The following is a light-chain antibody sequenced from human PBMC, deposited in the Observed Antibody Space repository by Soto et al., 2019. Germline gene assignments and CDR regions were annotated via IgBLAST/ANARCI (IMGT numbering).Light chain of an antibody. CDR2: TAS. J-gene: IGKJ5*01. CDR1: QVISNY. CDR3: QQLTSYPIT. Sequence: DIQLSQSPSFLSASVGDRVTITCRASQVISNYLAWYQRKPGKAPKLLISTASILQSGVPSRSSGSGSGTEFTLTISSLQPEDFATYYCQQLTSYPITFGQGTRLEIK. V-gene: IGKV1-9*01.